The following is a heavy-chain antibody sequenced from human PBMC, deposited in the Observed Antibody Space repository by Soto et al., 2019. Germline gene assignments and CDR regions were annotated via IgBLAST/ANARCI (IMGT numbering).Heavy chain of an antibody. CDR2: ISNDGTYK. J-gene: IGHJ6*02. D-gene: IGHD3-22*01. CDR3: ARESYYDSSGSFFYYGLGV. CDR1: GFTFSTYA. V-gene: IGHV3-30*04. Sequence: QVQLVESGGGVVQPGRSLRLSCVASGFTFSTYAMQWVRQAPGKGLEWGAIISNDGTYKYYADSVKGRFTISRDNSKHTVYLQMNSLRPEDTAVFYCARESYYDSSGSFFYYGLGVWGQGTTVIVSS.